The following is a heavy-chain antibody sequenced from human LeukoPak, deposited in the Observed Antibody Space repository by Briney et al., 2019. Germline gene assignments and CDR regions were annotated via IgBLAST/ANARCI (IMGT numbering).Heavy chain of an antibody. CDR2: IYYSGST. CDR3: ARSSVGYDFWSGSFDY. D-gene: IGHD3-3*01. J-gene: IGHJ4*02. V-gene: IGHV4-59*01. Sequence: SETLSLTCSVSGGSISSYYWSWIRQPPGKGLEWIGYIYYSGSTNYNPSLKSRVTISVDTSKNQFSLKLSSVTAADTAVYYCARSSVGYDFWSGSFDYWGQGTLVTVSS. CDR1: GGSISSYY.